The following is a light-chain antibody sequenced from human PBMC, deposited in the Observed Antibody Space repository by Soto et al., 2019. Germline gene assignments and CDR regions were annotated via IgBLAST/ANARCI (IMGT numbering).Light chain of an antibody. CDR3: QQRSNWPPEIT. CDR2: GAS. J-gene: IGKJ5*01. V-gene: IGKV3-15*01. Sequence: EVVMSQSPATLSVSPGERATLSCRASHSISTNLAWYQQKPGQAPRLLIYGASTRATGIPARFSGSGSGTDSSLTISSLEPEDFAVYYCQQRSNWPPEITFGQGTRLEIK. CDR1: HSISTN.